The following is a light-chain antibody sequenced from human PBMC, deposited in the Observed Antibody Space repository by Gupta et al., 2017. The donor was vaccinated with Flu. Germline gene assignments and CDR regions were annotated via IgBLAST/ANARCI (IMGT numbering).Light chain of an antibody. CDR2: GAS. CDR3: QQDKNWPT. J-gene: IGKJ1*01. Sequence: ETVMTQSPATLSVSLGERATLSCRASQSISNKLAWYQQKPGQAPRLLIYGASTRANGIPDRFSGSGSGTEFTLTNSGLQSEDFVVYHCQQDKNWPTFGQGTKVEIK. CDR1: QSISNK. V-gene: IGKV3-15*01.